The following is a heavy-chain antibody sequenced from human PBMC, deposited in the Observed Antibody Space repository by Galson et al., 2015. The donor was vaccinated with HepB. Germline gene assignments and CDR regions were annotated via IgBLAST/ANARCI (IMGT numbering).Heavy chain of an antibody. D-gene: IGHD2-15*01. J-gene: IGHJ4*02. CDR3: ARETPDTYYFDY. V-gene: IGHV1-46*01. CDR2: IFAGGGST. CDR1: GYTLTNYH. Sequence: SVKVSCKASGYTLTNYHFHWVRQAPGQGPEWMGKIFAGGGSTRYAERFQGRVTLTGDSSTSTIYMEVSSLRSDDTAVYYCARETPDTYYFDYWGQGTLVTV.